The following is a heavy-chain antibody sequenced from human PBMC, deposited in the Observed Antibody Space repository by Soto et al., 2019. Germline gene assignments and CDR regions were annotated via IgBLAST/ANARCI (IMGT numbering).Heavy chain of an antibody. V-gene: IGHV1-18*04. CDR1: GYTFTTYG. Sequence: QDQLVQSGAEVKKPGASVKVSCTASGYTFTTYGITWVRQAPGQGLEWMGWISPKTGHTNYAQKHQGRVTMTTDTSTNTAYMELRSLRSDDTAVYYCARDRWVSGSYRIDYWGQGTLVTVSS. CDR2: ISPKTGHT. CDR3: ARDRWVSGSYRIDY. D-gene: IGHD1-26*01. J-gene: IGHJ4*02.